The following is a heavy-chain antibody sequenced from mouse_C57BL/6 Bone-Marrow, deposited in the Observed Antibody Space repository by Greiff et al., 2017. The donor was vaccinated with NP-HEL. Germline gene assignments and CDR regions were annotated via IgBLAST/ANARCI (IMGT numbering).Heavy chain of an antibody. CDR2: IYPGDGDT. V-gene: IGHV1-82*01. Sequence: VQLHQSGPELVKPGASVKISCKASGYAFSSSWMNWVKQRPGKGLEWIGRIYPGDGDTNYNGKFKGKATLTADKSSSTAYMQLSSLTSEDSAVYFCARLNYSNSFAYWGQGTLVTVSA. CDR1: GYAFSSSW. CDR3: ARLNYSNSFAY. D-gene: IGHD2-5*01. J-gene: IGHJ3*01.